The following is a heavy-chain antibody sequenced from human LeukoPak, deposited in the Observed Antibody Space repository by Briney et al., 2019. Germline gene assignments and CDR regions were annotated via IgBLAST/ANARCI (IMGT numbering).Heavy chain of an antibody. CDR3: ASTKGSYDFWSGEGGYYFDY. J-gene: IGHJ4*02. Sequence: SETLSLTCTVSGGSISSSSYYWGWIRQPPGKGLEWIGSIYYSGSTYYNPSLKSRVTISVDTSKNQFPLKLSSVTAADTAVYYRASTKGSYDFWSGEGGYYFDYWGQGTLVTVSS. V-gene: IGHV4-39*01. CDR1: GGSISSSSYY. CDR2: IYYSGST. D-gene: IGHD3-3*01.